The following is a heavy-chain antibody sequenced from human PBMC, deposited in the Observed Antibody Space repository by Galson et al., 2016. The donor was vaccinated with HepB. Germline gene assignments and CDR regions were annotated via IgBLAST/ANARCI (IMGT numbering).Heavy chain of an antibody. D-gene: IGHD7-27*01. V-gene: IGHV6-1*01. CDR1: GDSVSSISAG. J-gene: IGHJ4*02. CDR2: TFYMCNWQN. Sequence: CAIPGDSVSSISAGWIVISQSPSRGLQWRGRTFYMCNWQNVYAETAKSRITINPDTSKNQFSLQLNSVTPDDTAMYYCSRSYLLGRGFGWWGQGTLVTVSS. CDR3: SRSYLLGRGFGW.